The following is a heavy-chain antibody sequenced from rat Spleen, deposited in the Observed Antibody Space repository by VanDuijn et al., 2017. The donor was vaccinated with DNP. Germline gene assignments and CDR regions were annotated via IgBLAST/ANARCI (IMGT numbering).Heavy chain of an antibody. Sequence: QVQLKESGPGLVQPSQTLSLTCTVSGFSLTSYGVSWVRQPPGKGLEWIAAISSGGSTYYNSALKSRLSISRDTSKSQVFLKLNRLQTEDTATYYCARDLIIRDTTSAMDAWGQGTSVTVSS. CDR2: ISSGGST. D-gene: IGHD4-3*01. V-gene: IGHV2S12*01. CDR3: ARDLIIRDTTSAMDA. J-gene: IGHJ4*01. CDR1: GFSLTSYG.